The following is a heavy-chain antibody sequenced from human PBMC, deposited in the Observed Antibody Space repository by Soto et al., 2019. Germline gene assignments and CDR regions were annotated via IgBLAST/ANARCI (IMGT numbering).Heavy chain of an antibody. CDR1: GFTFSSYS. CDR2: IGASGAGT. Sequence: PGGSLRLSCAASGFTFSSYSMSWVRQAPGKGLEWVSAIGASGAGTYYAEYVKGRFTISRDNSKNTLYLQMNSLRAEDTAVYYCALRKHGGYFDYCGQGTLVTLSS. D-gene: IGHD3-16*01. CDR3: ALRKHGGYFDY. J-gene: IGHJ4*02. V-gene: IGHV3-23*01.